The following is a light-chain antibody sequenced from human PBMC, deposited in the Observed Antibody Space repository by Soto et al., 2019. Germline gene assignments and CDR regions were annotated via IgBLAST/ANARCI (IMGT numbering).Light chain of an antibody. V-gene: IGKV1-39*01. CDR1: QSISMY. CDR2: AAS. Sequence: IQMTQSPASLSAFVGDRVTISCRASQSISMYVNWYQQKPGKAPKLLIYAASSLQSGVPSRFSGSGSGKDFTLTINSLQPEDFAIYYCQQSYIIPRTFGQGTKVEIK. J-gene: IGKJ1*01. CDR3: QQSYIIPRT.